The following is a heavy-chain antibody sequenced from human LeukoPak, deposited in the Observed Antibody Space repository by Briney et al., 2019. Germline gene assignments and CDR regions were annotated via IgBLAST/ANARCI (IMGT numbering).Heavy chain of an antibody. CDR3: GRPTKYWLVRGNGVDV. CDR1: GFSFSSYA. J-gene: IGHJ6*02. Sequence: GASLRPSCAASGFSFSSYAMAWVRQAPGKGLEWVSSIDAGGGDTYHSDSVKGRFTISRDNSMNTLYLQMNSLRADDTAVYYCGRPTKYWLVRGNGVDVWGQGTTVTVSS. CDR2: IDAGGGDT. V-gene: IGHV3-23*01. D-gene: IGHD6-19*01.